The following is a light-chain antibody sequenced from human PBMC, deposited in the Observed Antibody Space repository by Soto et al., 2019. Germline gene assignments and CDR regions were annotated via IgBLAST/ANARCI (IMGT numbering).Light chain of an antibody. J-gene: IGKJ5*01. V-gene: IGKV1-9*01. CDR2: GTS. Sequence: DIQLTQSPSFLSASVGDRVTITCGASQGISSYLSWYQQKPGKAPKVLIYGTSTLQSGVPSRFSGSGSGTEFTLTISSLQPEDSATYHCQQLSNNPYTFGQGTRLEIK. CDR3: QQLSNNPYT. CDR1: QGISSY.